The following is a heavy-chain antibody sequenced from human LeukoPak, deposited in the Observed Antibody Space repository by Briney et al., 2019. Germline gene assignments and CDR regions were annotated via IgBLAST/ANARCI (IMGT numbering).Heavy chain of an antibody. V-gene: IGHV4-59*08. CDR2: IYHAGST. J-gene: IGHJ4*02. CDR3: ARHRRNYYGSGSYYYYFDY. D-gene: IGHD3-10*01. CDR1: GGSISSYS. Sequence: SETLSLTCTVSGGSISSYSWSWIRQPPGKGLEWIGNIYHAGSTYYNPSLKSRVTISVDTSKNQFSLKLSSVTAADTAVYYCARHRRNYYGSGSYYYYFDYWGQGTLVTVSS.